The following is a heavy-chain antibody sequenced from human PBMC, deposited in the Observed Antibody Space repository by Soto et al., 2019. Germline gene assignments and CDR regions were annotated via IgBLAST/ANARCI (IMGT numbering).Heavy chain of an antibody. CDR1: GGTFSSYT. D-gene: IGHD5-12*01. CDR2: IIPILGIA. CDR3: AREGEEMAFDY. V-gene: IGHV1-69*08. J-gene: IGHJ4*02. Sequence: QVQLVQSGAEVKKPGSSVKVSCKASGGTFSSYTISWVRQAPGQGLEWMGRIIPILGIANYAQKFQGRVTITADKSTSTAYMELSSLRSEDTAVYYCAREGEEMAFDYWGQGTLVTVSS.